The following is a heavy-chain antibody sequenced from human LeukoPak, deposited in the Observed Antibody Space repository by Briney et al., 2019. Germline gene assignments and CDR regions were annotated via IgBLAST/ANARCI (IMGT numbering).Heavy chain of an antibody. CDR1: GFTFSSYA. CDR2: IDKIGVGT. V-gene: IGHV3-23*01. J-gene: IGHJ4*02. D-gene: IGHD2-21*01. Sequence: GGSLRLSCAASGFTFSSYAMSWIRQAPGKGLEWVSSIDKIGVGTYYADSVRGRFTISRDNSKNTLFLQMNSLRAEDSAVYYCAKDYVVGSIDYWGQGTLVTVSS. CDR3: AKDYVVGSIDY.